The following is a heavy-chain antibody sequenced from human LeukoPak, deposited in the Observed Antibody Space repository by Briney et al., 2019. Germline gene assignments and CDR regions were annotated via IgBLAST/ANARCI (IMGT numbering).Heavy chain of an antibody. CDR3: AKGAGDYYGSVPIDY. V-gene: IGHV3-23*01. CDR1: GFTFSSYA. J-gene: IGHJ4*02. D-gene: IGHD3-10*01. Sequence: GGSLRLSCAASGFTFSSYAMSWVRQAPGKGLEWVSAISGSGGSTYYADPVKGRFTISRDNSKNTLYLQMNSPRAEDTAVYYCAKGAGDYYGSVPIDYWGQGTLVTVSS. CDR2: ISGSGGST.